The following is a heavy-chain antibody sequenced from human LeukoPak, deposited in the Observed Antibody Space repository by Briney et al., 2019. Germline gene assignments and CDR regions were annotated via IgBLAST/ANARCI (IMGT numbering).Heavy chain of an antibody. CDR1: GLTFSSYA. D-gene: IGHD3-10*01. J-gene: IGHJ1*01. CDR2: ISYGRSNT. CDR3: AKDLLYYGTGTYYDAAEYFQF. Sequence: YPGGSLRLSCAASGLTFSSYAMHCVRHAPREGLEWVAVISYGRSNTNYADYVKGRFTISRDNSRNQMSLQMNSLRPEDTAVYYCAKDLLYYGTGTYYDAAEYFQFWGQGTQVTVSS. V-gene: IGHV3-30*18.